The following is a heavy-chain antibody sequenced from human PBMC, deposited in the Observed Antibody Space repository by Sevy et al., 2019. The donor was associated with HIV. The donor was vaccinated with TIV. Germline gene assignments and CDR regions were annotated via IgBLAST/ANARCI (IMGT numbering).Heavy chain of an antibody. Sequence: SETLSLTCTVSGGSISSGGYYWNWIRQHPGKGLEWIGYISFSGSTYYNPSLKSRVTISFDTSTNQFSLRLRSLTAADTAVYYCARDSACSSTSCYGDFFAYWGQGTLVTVSS. CDR2: ISFSGST. J-gene: IGHJ4*02. CDR1: GGSISSGGYY. CDR3: ARDSACSSTSCYGDFFAY. V-gene: IGHV4-31*03. D-gene: IGHD2-2*01.